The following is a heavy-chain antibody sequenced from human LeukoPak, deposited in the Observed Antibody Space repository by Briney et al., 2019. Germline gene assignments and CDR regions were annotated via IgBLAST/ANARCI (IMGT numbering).Heavy chain of an antibody. Sequence: SQTLSLTCTVSGGSISSGDHYWSWIRQPPGKGLEWIGYIYYSGSTYSNPSLKSRVTISVDTSKNQFSLKLSSVTAADTAVYYCARDRITIFGVVQNWFDPWGQGTLVTVSS. D-gene: IGHD3-3*01. CDR2: IYYSGST. V-gene: IGHV4-30-4*08. J-gene: IGHJ5*02. CDR1: GGSISSGDHY. CDR3: ARDRITIFGVVQNWFDP.